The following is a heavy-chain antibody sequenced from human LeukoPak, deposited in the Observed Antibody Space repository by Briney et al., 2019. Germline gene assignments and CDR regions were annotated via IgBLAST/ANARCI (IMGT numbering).Heavy chain of an antibody. V-gene: IGHV3-30*02. CDR1: GFTFSSYG. CDR2: IRYDGSNK. Sequence: GGSLRLPCAASGFTFSSYGMHWVRQAPGKGLEWVAFIRYDGSNKYYADSVKGRFTISRDNSKNTLYLQMNSLRAEDTAVYYCAKDTGTKVDFDYWGQGTLVTVSS. J-gene: IGHJ4*02. CDR3: AKDTGTKVDFDY. D-gene: IGHD4-17*01.